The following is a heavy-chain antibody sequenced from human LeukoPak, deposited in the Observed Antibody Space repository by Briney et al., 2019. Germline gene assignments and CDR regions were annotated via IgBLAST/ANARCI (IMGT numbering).Heavy chain of an antibody. CDR2: IYYTGRT. J-gene: IGHJ4*02. D-gene: IGHD5-12*01. V-gene: IGHV4-39*01. CDR1: GGSISSSSYY. Sequence: PSETLSLTCTVSGGSISSSSYYWGWIRQSPGKGLEWIGSIYYTGRTYYNPSLESRVTISIDRSKNQFSLRLNSVTAADTSLYYCARTIETTITGGGEAFDYWGQGTLVTVSS. CDR3: ARTIETTITGGGEAFDY.